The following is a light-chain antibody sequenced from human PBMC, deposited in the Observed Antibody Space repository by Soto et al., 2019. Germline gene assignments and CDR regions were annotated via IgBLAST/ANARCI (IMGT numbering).Light chain of an antibody. CDR1: QDISNY. J-gene: IGKJ5*01. Sequence: DIRMTQSPSSLSASVGDRVTITCQASQDISNYLYWYQQKGGKAPKLLIYDASNLETGVPSRFSGSGSGTEFTFTIRSLQPEDIATYYCQQYESPPITFGQGTRLEIK. CDR3: QQYESPPIT. V-gene: IGKV1-33*01. CDR2: DAS.